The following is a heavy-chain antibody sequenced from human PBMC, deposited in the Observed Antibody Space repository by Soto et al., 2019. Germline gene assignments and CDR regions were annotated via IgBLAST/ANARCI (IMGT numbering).Heavy chain of an antibody. Sequence: GGSLSLSCQPSGFPFSTYAMHWVRQAQGKGLGWVSRIKSDGSSTSYADSVKGRFTISRDNAKNTLYLQMNSLRAEDTAVYYCARSWGGELVSWGQGTLVTVSS. CDR3: ARSWGGELVS. V-gene: IGHV3-74*01. J-gene: IGHJ4*02. CDR2: IKSDGSST. D-gene: IGHD3-16*01. CDR1: GFPFSTYA.